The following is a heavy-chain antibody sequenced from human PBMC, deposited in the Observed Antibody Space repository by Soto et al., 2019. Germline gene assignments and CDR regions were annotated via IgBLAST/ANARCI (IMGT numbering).Heavy chain of an antibody. CDR1: GYTFTTYG. Sequence: QVQLVQSGAEVKKPGASVKVSCKASGYTFTTYGITWVRQAPGQGLEWMGWISSYNGHTNYAQKLQGRVTMTTDTPTSTASMVLRCLKSDATAVYYCARRQSGSYRTFDYWGQGTLVTVSS. CDR2: ISSYNGHT. J-gene: IGHJ4*02. V-gene: IGHV1-18*01. CDR3: ARRQSGSYRTFDY. D-gene: IGHD1-26*01.